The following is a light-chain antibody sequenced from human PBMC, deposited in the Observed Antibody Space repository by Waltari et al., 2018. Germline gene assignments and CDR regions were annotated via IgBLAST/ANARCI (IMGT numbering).Light chain of an antibody. J-gene: IGKJ5*01. CDR3: QQTYNVPPFP. V-gene: IGKV1-39*01. CDR1: QTIATS. CDR2: DSS. Sequence: DLQMTQSPSSLSASIGDRVTITCRASQTIATSLNSYQQKRGKAPQLLIYDSSTLRSGGPSRFSGSGSRTDFTHTMSSLKPEEFATYSGQQTYNVPPFPFGQGTRLDIQ.